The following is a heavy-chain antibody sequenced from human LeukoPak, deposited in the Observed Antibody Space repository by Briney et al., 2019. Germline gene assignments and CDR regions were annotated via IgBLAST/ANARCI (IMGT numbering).Heavy chain of an antibody. J-gene: IGHJ3*02. CDR1: GGSISNYY. V-gene: IGHV4-59*01. CDR3: ARSRSGYSYDHAAFDI. D-gene: IGHD5-18*01. CDR2: IDYRGST. Sequence: SETLSLTCTVSGGSISNYYWSWNRQPPGKGLEWIAYIDYRGSTTYNPSLKSRVTISVDTSRNQFSLKLSSVTAADTAVYYCARSRSGYSYDHAAFDIWGQGTMVTVSS.